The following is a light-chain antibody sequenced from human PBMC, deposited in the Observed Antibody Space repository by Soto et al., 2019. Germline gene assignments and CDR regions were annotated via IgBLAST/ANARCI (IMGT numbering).Light chain of an antibody. CDR2: TAS. CDR3: QQANSFPLT. V-gene: IGKV1-12*01. Sequence: DIQMTQSPSSVSASVGDRVTITCRASQGISSLLAWYQQKPGKAPNLLIHTASNLQSGVPSRFSGSGSVTDFTLTISSLQPEDFATYYCQQANSFPLTFGGGTKVEIK. CDR1: QGISSL. J-gene: IGKJ4*01.